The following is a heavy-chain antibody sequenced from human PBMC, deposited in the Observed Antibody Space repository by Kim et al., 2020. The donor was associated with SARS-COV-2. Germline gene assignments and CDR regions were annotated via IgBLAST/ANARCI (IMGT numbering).Heavy chain of an antibody. D-gene: IGHD6-13*01. V-gene: IGHV4-59*08. CDR3: ARHGDSSTWQGHWFDP. J-gene: IGHJ5*02. CDR1: GGSISSYY. Sequence: SETLSLTCTVSGGSISSYYWNWIRQPPGKGLEWIGYIHHGGSTNYNPSLKSRVTISIDTSKNQFSLKVSSGTAADTAVYYCARHGDSSTWQGHWFDPWGQGALVTVSS. CDR2: IHHGGST.